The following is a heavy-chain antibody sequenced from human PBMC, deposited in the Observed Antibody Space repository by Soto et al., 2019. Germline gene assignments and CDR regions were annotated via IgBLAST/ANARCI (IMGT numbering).Heavy chain of an antibody. D-gene: IGHD6-13*01. J-gene: IGHJ4*02. V-gene: IGHV3-73*02. CDR2: IRSKANSYAT. Sequence: EVQLVESGGGLVQPGGSLKLSCAASGFTFSGSAMHWVRQASGKGLEWVGRIRSKANSYATAYAASVKGRFTISRDDSKNTAYLQMNSLKTEDTAVYYCTSRSIAAAGYYFDYWGQGPLVTVSS. CDR3: TSRSIAAAGYYFDY. CDR1: GFTFSGSA.